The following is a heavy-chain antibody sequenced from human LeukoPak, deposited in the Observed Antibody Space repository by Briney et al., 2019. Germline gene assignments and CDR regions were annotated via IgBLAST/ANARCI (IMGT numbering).Heavy chain of an antibody. CDR3: ARATSLGDSSGYYYADS. CDR2: ISGDNDNT. Sequence: ASVKVSCKASGYIFTNYGISWVRQAPGQGLEWMGWISGDNDNTYYAQKYQGIVTMTTDTSTNTAYMELRSLRSDDTAVYYRARATSLGDSSGYYYADSWGQGTLVTVSS. D-gene: IGHD3-22*01. V-gene: IGHV1-18*01. CDR1: GYIFTNYG. J-gene: IGHJ5*01.